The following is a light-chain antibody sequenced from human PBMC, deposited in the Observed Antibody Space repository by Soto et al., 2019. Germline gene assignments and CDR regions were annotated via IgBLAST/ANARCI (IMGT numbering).Light chain of an antibody. Sequence: EIVMTQSPATLSVSPGERATLSCRASQSVSSNLAWYQHKPGQAPRLLIYGASARATGIPARFSGSGFGTEFTLTISSLQSEDFAVYSCQQYDNWPPWTFGQGTKVDI. CDR1: QSVSSN. J-gene: IGKJ1*01. V-gene: IGKV3-15*01. CDR3: QQYDNWPPWT. CDR2: GAS.